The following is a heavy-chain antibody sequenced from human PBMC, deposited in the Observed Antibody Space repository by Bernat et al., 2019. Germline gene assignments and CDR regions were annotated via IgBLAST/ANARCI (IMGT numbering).Heavy chain of an antibody. D-gene: IGHD6-19*01. J-gene: IGHJ2*01. V-gene: IGHV3-23*01. Sequence: EVQLLESGGGLVQPGGSLRLSCAASGFTFSSYAMSWVRQAPGKGLEWVSAISGSGGSTYYADSVKGRFTISRDNSKITLYLQMNSLRAEDTAVYYCVKSSSGWSRYFDLWGRGTLVTVSS. CDR3: VKSSSGWSRYFDL. CDR2: ISGSGGST. CDR1: GFTFSSYA.